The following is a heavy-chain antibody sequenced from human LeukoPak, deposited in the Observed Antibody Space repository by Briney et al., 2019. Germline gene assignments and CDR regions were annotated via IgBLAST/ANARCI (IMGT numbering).Heavy chain of an antibody. CDR2: MYYSGST. CDR3: ARDSRDSSGYSDY. J-gene: IGHJ4*02. CDR1: GGSITSSTYE. V-gene: IGHV4-39*07. D-gene: IGHD3-22*01. Sequence: SETLSLTCTVSGGSITSSTYEWGWIRQPPGKGLEWIGTMYYSGSTTYNPSLKSRVTISVGTSKNQFSLKLSSVTAADTAVYYCARDSRDSSGYSDYWGQGTLVTVSS.